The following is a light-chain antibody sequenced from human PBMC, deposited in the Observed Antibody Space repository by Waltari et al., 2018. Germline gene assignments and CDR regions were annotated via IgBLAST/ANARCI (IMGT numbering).Light chain of an antibody. V-gene: IGLV2-14*03. J-gene: IGLJ2*01. CDR1: SSDVGGSNY. CDR2: DVS. Sequence: QSALTQPASVSGSPGQSITISCTGTSSDVGGSNYVSWFQQLPGKAPRLLIYDVSSRPAGVSNRVSGSKSGNTASLTISGLQAEDEADYYCSSYTTKYTPVVLGGGTRLTVL. CDR3: SSYTTKYTPVV.